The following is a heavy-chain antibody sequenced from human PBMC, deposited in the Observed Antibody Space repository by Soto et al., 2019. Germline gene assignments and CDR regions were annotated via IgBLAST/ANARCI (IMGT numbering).Heavy chain of an antibody. J-gene: IGHJ4*02. CDR1: GGTFSSYA. CDR3: ASLYYYDSSGYYQFDY. Sequence: ASVKVSCKASGGTFSSYAISWVRQAPGQGLEWMGGIIPIFGTANYAQKFQGRVTITADKSTSTAYMELSGLRSEDTAVYYCASLYYYDSSGYYQFDYWGQGTLVTVSS. V-gene: IGHV1-69*06. D-gene: IGHD3-22*01. CDR2: IIPIFGTA.